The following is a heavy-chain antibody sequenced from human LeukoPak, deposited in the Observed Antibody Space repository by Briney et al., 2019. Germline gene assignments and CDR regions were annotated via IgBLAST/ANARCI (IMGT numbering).Heavy chain of an antibody. CDR3: ARQSGYSYGYLFDY. D-gene: IGHD5-18*01. J-gene: IGHJ4*02. Sequence: SSETLSLTCTVSGGSISSYYWSWIRQPPGKGLEWIGYIYYSGSTNYNPSLKSRVTISVDTSKNQFSLKLSSVTAADTAVYYCARQSGYSYGYLFDYWGQGTLVTVSS. CDR1: GGSISSYY. V-gene: IGHV4-59*08. CDR2: IYYSGST.